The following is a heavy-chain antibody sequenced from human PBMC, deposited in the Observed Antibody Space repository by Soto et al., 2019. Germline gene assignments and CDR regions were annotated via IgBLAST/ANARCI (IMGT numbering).Heavy chain of an antibody. D-gene: IGHD1-26*01. CDR1: GGSISSGGYS. Sequence: SETLSLTCAVSGGSISSGGYSWTWIRQPPGRGLEWIGYIYHSGSSYYNPSLKSRVTISVDRSKNQFSLKLSSVTAADTAVYYCAKDGFGGRFAYVYGMDVWGQGTTVTVSS. J-gene: IGHJ6*02. V-gene: IGHV4-30-2*01. CDR3: AKDGFGGRFAYVYGMDV. CDR2: IYHSGSS.